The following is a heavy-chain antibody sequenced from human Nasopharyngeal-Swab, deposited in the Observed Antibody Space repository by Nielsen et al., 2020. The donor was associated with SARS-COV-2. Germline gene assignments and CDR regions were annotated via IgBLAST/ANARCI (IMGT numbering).Heavy chain of an antibody. CDR3: AKGEGGIAPRDYYYYMDV. D-gene: IGHD1-26*01. CDR1: GFTFSSYG. CDR2: ISYDGSNK. J-gene: IGHJ6*03. V-gene: IGHV3-30*18. Sequence: GGSLRLSCAASGFTFSSYGMHWVRQAPGKGLEWVAVISYDGSNKYYADSVKGRFTISRDNSKNTLYLQMNSLRAEDTAVYYCAKGEGGIAPRDYYYYMDVWGKGTTVTVSS.